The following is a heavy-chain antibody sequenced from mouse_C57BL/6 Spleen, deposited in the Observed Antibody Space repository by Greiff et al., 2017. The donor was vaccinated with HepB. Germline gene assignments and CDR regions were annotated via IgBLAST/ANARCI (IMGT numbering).Heavy chain of an antibody. J-gene: IGHJ4*01. CDR1: GFTFSNYW. Sequence: EVKLVESGGGLVQPGGSMKLSCVASGFTFSNYWMNWVRQSPEKGLEWVAQIRLKSDNYATHYAESVKGRFTISRDDSKSSVYLQMNHLRAEDTGIYYCTGPLHYYYGISFLYAMDYWGQGTSVTVSS. V-gene: IGHV6-3*01. CDR2: IRLKSDNYAT. CDR3: TGPLHYYYGISFLYAMDY. D-gene: IGHD1-1*01.